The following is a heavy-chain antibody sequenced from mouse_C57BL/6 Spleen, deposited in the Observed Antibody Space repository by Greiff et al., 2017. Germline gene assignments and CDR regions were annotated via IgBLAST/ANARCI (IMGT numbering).Heavy chain of an antibody. Sequence: EVQLVESGGGLVKPGGSLKLSCAASGFTFSSYAMSWVRQTPEKRLEWVATISDGGSYTYYPDNVKGRFTISRDNAKNTLYLQMSHLKSEDTAMYYCAREAHYDSYAMDYWGQGTSVTVSS. CDR2: ISDGGSYT. CDR3: AREAHYDSYAMDY. D-gene: IGHD2-4*01. J-gene: IGHJ4*01. CDR1: GFTFSSYA. V-gene: IGHV5-4*01.